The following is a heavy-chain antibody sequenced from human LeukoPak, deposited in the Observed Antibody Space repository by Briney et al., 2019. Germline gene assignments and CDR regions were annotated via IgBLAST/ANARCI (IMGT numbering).Heavy chain of an antibody. D-gene: IGHD6-13*01. CDR2: IYYSGST. CDR3: ARDHHSSSWSGVSTTWFDP. Sequence: SETLSLTCTVSGGSISSYYWSWIRQPPGKGLEWIGYIYYSGSTNYNPSLKSRVTISVDTSKNQFSLKLSSVTAADTAVYYCARDHHSSSWSGVSTTWFDPWGQGTLVTVSS. J-gene: IGHJ5*02. V-gene: IGHV4-59*01. CDR1: GGSISSYY.